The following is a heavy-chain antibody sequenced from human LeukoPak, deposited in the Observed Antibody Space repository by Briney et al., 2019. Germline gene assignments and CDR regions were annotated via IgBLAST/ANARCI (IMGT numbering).Heavy chain of an antibody. CDR1: GGSFSGYY. D-gene: IGHD5-12*01. CDR3: AREDGSSGYDDF. Sequence: PSESLSLTCAVYGGSFSGYYWSWIRQTPGKGLEWIGSINHLGSAYYNPSLESRVTISVDTSKNHFSLNLKSVTAADTAVYYCAREDGSSGYDDFWGQGTLVTVSS. CDR2: INHLGSA. J-gene: IGHJ4*02. V-gene: IGHV4-34*01.